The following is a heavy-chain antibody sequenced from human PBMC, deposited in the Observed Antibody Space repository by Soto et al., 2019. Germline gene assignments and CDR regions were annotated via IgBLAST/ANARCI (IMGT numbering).Heavy chain of an antibody. CDR1: GFTFSSHW. V-gene: IGHV3-74*01. CDR3: ARDKPQSSSWFDP. J-gene: IGHJ5*02. Sequence: EVQLVESGGSLVQPGGPLRLSCAASGFTFSSHWMHWVRQAPGKGLVWVSRINSDGSSTTYADSVKGRFTFSRDNAKNTLYLQMNSLRAEDTAIYYCARDKPQSSSWFDPWGQGTLVTVSS. CDR2: INSDGSST. D-gene: IGHD6-13*01.